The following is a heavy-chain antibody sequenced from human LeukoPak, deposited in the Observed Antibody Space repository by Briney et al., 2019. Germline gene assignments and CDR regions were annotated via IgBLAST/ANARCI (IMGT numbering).Heavy chain of an antibody. CDR1: GGSFCGYY. D-gene: IGHD2-2*01. CDR3: ARPRGYCSSTSCYEGWFDP. J-gene: IGHJ5*02. Sequence: SETLSLTCAVYGGSFCGYYWSWIRQPPGKGLEWIGEINHSGSTNYNPSLKSRVTISVDTSKNQFSLKLSSVTAADTAVYYCARPRGYCSSTSCYEGWFDPWGQGTLVTVSS. V-gene: IGHV4-34*01. CDR2: INHSGST.